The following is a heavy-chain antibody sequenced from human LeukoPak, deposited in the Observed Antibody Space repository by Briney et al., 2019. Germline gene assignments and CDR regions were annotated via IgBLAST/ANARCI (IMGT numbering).Heavy chain of an antibody. J-gene: IGHJ5*02. D-gene: IGHD3-10*01. CDR2: IYYSGST. CDR3: ARHGITMVRGVSWFDP. Sequence: SETLSLTCTVSGGSISSSSYYWGWIRQPPGKGLEWIGSIYYSGSTYYNPSLKSRVTISVDTSKNQFSLKLSSVTAADTAVYYCARHGITMVRGVSWFDPWGQGTLVTVSS. V-gene: IGHV4-39*01. CDR1: GGSISSSSYY.